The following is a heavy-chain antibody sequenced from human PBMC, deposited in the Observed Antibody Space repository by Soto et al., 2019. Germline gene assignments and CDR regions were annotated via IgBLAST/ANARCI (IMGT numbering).Heavy chain of an antibody. D-gene: IGHD6-6*01. CDR2: IYYSGST. J-gene: IGHJ6*02. V-gene: IGHV4-61*01. CDR3: ARDSLSIAARLRSEYYYYGMDV. CDR1: GGSVSSGSYY. Sequence: PSETLSLTCTVSGGSVSSGSYYWSWIRQPPGKGLEWIGYIYYSGSTNYNPSLKSRVTISVDTSKNQFSLKLSSVTAADTAVYYCARDSLSIAARLRSEYYYYGMDVWGQGTTVTSP.